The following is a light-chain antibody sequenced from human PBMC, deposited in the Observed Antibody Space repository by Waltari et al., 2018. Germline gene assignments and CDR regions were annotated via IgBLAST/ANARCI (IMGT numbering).Light chain of an antibody. Sequence: DVVMTQSPLSLPVTLGQPASISCRSSQSLVYSDGHTYLNWFQKRPGQSPRRLIYKVSNRDSGVPDRFSGSGSGTDFTLKISRVEAEDVGVYYCMQGTHWLTFGGGTKVEIK. J-gene: IGKJ4*01. CDR1: QSLVYSDGHTY. CDR3: MQGTHWLT. CDR2: KVS. V-gene: IGKV2-30*01.